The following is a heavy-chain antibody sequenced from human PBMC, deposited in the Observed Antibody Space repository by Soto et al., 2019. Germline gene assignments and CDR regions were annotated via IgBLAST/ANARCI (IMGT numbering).Heavy chain of an antibody. CDR3: AIDGDYDSSGHWRAEGLDY. V-gene: IGHV1-18*01. D-gene: IGHD3-22*01. CDR2: IGPYSGKS. CDR1: GYTFIKYG. Sequence: QVQLVQSGAEVREPGASVKVSCKTAGYTFIKYGISWLRQAPGQGLEWMGWIGPYSGKSFYAQKVQDRVSLTKDTSAGTAYMELRSPRSDDTAVYYWAIDGDYDSSGHWRAEGLDYWGQGTLVTVPS. J-gene: IGHJ4*02.